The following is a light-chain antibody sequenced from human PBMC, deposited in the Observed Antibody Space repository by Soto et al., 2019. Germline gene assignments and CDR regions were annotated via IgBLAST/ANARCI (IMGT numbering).Light chain of an antibody. CDR2: EVN. Sequence: QSALTQPPSASGSPGQSVTISCTGTSSDVGSYNHVSWYQQHPGKAPKLMIYEVNKRPSGVPDRFSGSKSGNTASLTVSGLQAEDEADYYCNSYAVTDTLVFGGGTKLTVL. J-gene: IGLJ3*02. CDR3: NSYAVTDTLV. V-gene: IGLV2-8*01. CDR1: SSDVGSYNH.